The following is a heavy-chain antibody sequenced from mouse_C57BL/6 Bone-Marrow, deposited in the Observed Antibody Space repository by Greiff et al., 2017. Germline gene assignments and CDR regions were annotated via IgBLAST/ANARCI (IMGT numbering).Heavy chain of an antibody. CDR1: GFTFSDAW. V-gene: IGHV6-6*01. CDR3: TRGGLRYFDY. Sequence: EVTLVESGGGLVQPGGSMKLSCAASGFTFSDAWMDWVRQSPETGLEWVAEIRNKANNHATYYAESVKGRFTISRDDSKSSVYLQMNSLRAEDTGIYYCTRGGLRYFDYWGQGTTLTGSS. D-gene: IGHD2-4*01. J-gene: IGHJ2*01. CDR2: IRNKANNHAT.